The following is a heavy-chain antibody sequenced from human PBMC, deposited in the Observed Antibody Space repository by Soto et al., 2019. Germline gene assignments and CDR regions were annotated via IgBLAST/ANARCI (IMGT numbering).Heavy chain of an antibody. J-gene: IGHJ4*02. CDR2: INHSGST. Sequence: SETLSLTCAVYAGSFSGYYWTWIRQPPGTGLEWIGEINHSGSTNYNPSLKSRVTISVDTSKNHFSLKLISVTTADTAVYFCAREGNLGRWIQPLDSWGQGTLVTVSS. CDR3: AREGNLGRWIQPLDS. CDR1: AGSFSGYY. V-gene: IGHV4-34*01. D-gene: IGHD2-2*03.